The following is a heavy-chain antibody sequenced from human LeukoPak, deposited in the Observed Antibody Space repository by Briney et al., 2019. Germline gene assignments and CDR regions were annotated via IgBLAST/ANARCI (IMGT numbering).Heavy chain of an antibody. CDR3: ARDVKSSGWYGYDY. D-gene: IGHD6-19*01. Sequence: PGGSLRLSCAASGFTFSSYWMSWVRQAPGKGLEWVANIKQDGSEKYYVDSVKGRFTISRDNAKNSLYLQMNSLRAEDTAVYYCARDVKSSGWYGYDYWGQGTLVTVSS. CDR2: IKQDGSEK. J-gene: IGHJ4*02. V-gene: IGHV3-7*01. CDR1: GFTFSSYW.